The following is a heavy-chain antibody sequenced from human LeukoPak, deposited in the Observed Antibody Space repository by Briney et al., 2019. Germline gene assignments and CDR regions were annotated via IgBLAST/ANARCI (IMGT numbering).Heavy chain of an antibody. D-gene: IGHD6-13*01. V-gene: IGHV4-59*12. Sequence: SETLSLTCTVSGDSISNYSWSWFRQPPGKGLEWVGYIYYSGSANYNPSLKSRVTISVDTSKNQFSLKLSSVTAADTAVYYCAREDYSSSLKDAFDIWGQGTMVTVSS. CDR1: GDSISNYS. CDR2: IYYSGSA. J-gene: IGHJ3*02. CDR3: AREDYSSSLKDAFDI.